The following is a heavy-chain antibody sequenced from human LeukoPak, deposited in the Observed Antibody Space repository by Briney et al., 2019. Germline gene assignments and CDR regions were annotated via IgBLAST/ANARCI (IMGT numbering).Heavy chain of an antibody. J-gene: IGHJ6*03. CDR3: ARVARVTKGYYYYMDV. D-gene: IGHD5-18*01. Sequence: GASVKVSCKASGYTFTSYYMHWVRQAPGQGLEWMGIINPSGGSTSYAQKFQGRVTMTRNTSISTAYMELSSLRSEDTAVYYCARVARVTKGYYYYMDVWGKGTTVTISS. CDR1: GYTFTSYY. V-gene: IGHV1-46*01. CDR2: INPSGGST.